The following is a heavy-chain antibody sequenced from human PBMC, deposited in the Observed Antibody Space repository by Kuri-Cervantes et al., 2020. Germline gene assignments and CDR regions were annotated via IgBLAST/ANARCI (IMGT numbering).Heavy chain of an antibody. Sequence: ASVKVSCKASGGTFSSYAISWVRQAPGQGLEWMGWFSPYNGDTKSAQNFQGRVNMTTDTSTSTAYMELSSLRSEDTAVYYCAFGGYSYGFWFDYWGQGTLVTVSS. V-gene: IGHV1-18*01. CDR2: FSPYNGDT. J-gene: IGHJ4*02. D-gene: IGHD5-18*01. CDR1: GGTFSSYA. CDR3: AFGGYSYGFWFDY.